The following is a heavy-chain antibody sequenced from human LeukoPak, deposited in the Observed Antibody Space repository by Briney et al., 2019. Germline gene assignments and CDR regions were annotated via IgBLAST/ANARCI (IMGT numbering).Heavy chain of an antibody. Sequence: EASVKVSCKASGYAFTSYDINWVRQATGQGLEWMGWMNPNSGSTGYAQKFQGRVTITRKDPIRTAYMELSRLRYGRAAVYYCARGRSTGYPYYFEYWGQGTLVTVSS. J-gene: IGHJ4*02. V-gene: IGHV1-8*03. CDR2: MNPNSGST. CDR3: ARGRSTGYPYYFEY. D-gene: IGHD5-12*01. CDR1: GYAFTSYD.